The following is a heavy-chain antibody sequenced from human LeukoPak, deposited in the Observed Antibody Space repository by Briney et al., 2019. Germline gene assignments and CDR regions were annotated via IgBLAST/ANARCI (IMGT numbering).Heavy chain of an antibody. Sequence: PGGSLRLSCAASEFTFSSYWMSWVRQAPGKGLEWVSVICGGTIYSTDSVKGRFTLSRDNSRNTVFLQMNSLRAEDTAVYYCARDHGAYYYDSSGYLNWFDPWGQGTLVTVSS. CDR3: ARDHGAYYYDSSGYLNWFDP. D-gene: IGHD3-22*01. J-gene: IGHJ5*02. CDR1: EFTFSSYW. V-gene: IGHV3-66*01. CDR2: ICGGTI.